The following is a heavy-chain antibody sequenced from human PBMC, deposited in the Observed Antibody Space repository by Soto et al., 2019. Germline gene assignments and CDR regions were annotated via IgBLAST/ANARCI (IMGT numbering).Heavy chain of an antibody. Sequence: QVQLVQSGADVKKPGASVKVACKASGYTFTSYGISWVRQAPGQGLEWMGWISAYNGNTNYAQKLQGRVTMTTDTSTSTAYMELRSLRSDDTAVDYCASSLDYGHYIVGAAVDIWGQGTMVTVSS. CDR1: GYTFTSYG. J-gene: IGHJ3*02. CDR2: ISAYNGNT. V-gene: IGHV1-18*04. CDR3: ASSLDYGHYIVGAAVDI. D-gene: IGHD4-17*01.